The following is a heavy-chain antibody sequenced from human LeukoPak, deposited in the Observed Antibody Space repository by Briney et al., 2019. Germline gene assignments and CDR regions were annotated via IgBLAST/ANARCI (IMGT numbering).Heavy chain of an antibody. J-gene: IGHJ4*02. Sequence: PGGSLRLSCAASGFTFSSYGMHWVRQAPGKGLEWVANIKQDGSEKYYVDSVKGRFTISRDNAKNSLYLQMNSLRAEDTAVYYCAREQRGSVGFDYWGQGTLVTVSS. D-gene: IGHD3-10*01. CDR2: IKQDGSEK. CDR1: GFTFSSYG. V-gene: IGHV3-7*01. CDR3: AREQRGSVGFDY.